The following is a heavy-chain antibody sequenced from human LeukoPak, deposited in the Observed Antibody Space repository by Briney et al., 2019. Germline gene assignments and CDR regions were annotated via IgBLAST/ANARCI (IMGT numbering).Heavy chain of an antibody. CDR1: GNTISIYN. CDR3: AREGVAGTGLDY. J-gene: IGHJ4*02. Sequence: ASVKVSCKASGNTISIYNMHWVRQAPEQGLEWMGIINPSGGTSYAQKLQGRITMTRDTSTSTVYMELSSLRSEDTAVYYCAREGVAGTGLDYGGQGTLVTVSS. CDR2: INPSGGT. V-gene: IGHV1-46*01. D-gene: IGHD6-13*01.